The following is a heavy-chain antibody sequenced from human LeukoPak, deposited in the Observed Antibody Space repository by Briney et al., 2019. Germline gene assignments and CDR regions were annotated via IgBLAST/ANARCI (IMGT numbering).Heavy chain of an antibody. CDR1: GFTFSSYS. Sequence: LGGSLRLSCAASGFTFSSYSMNWVRQAPAKGLEWVSYINSRRTYIHYADSVKGRFTISRDNAKNALYLLMNSLRDEDTAVYYCAREPPYGDLSLDYWGQGTLVTVPS. CDR2: INSRRTYI. V-gene: IGHV3-48*02. J-gene: IGHJ4*02. CDR3: AREPPYGDLSLDY. D-gene: IGHD3-10*01.